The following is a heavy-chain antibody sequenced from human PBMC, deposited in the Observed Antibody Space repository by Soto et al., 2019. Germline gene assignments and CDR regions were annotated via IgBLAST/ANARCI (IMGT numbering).Heavy chain of an antibody. D-gene: IGHD3-10*01. V-gene: IGHV3-33*01. J-gene: IGHJ5*02. CDR3: ARDSSVGFGELLGWFDP. CDR2: IWYDGSNK. Sequence: QVQLVESGGGVVQPGRSLRLSCAASGFTFSSYGMHWVRQAPGKGLEWVAVIWYDGSNKYYADSVKGRFTISRDNSKNTLYLQMNSLRAEDTAVYYRARDSSVGFGELLGWFDPWGQGTLVTVSS. CDR1: GFTFSSYG.